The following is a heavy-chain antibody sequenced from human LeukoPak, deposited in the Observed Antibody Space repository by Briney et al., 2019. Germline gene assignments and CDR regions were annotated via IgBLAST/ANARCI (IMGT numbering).Heavy chain of an antibody. D-gene: IGHD3-16*02. CDR1: GGSISSYY. CDR3: ARAVYVWGSYRYSFDY. Sequence: PSAALSRTCTVSGGSISSYYWSWIRQPPGEGLEWSGYIYYSGSTNYNPSLKSRVTISVDTSKNQFSLKLSSVTAADTAVYYCARAVYVWGSYRYSFDYWGQGTLVTVSS. CDR2: IYYSGST. V-gene: IGHV4-59*01. J-gene: IGHJ4*02.